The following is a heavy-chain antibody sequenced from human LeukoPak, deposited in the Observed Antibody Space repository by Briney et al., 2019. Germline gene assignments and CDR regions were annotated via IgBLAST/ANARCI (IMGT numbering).Heavy chain of an antibody. J-gene: IGHJ4*02. CDR3: ARNDILTGYYKGNFDY. Sequence: GGSLRLSCAASGFTFGSYAMHWVRQAPGKGLEWVAVISYDGSNKYYADSVKGRFTISRDNSRNTLYLQMNSLRAEDTAVYYCARNDILTGYYKGNFDYWGQGTLVTVSS. V-gene: IGHV3-30*04. D-gene: IGHD3-9*01. CDR1: GFTFGSYA. CDR2: ISYDGSNK.